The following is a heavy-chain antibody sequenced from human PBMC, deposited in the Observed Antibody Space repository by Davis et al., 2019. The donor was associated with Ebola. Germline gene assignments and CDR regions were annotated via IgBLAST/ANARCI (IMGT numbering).Heavy chain of an antibody. CDR2: ISGSGGST. V-gene: IGHV3-23*01. CDR3: ARELVPAAVAFFGI. J-gene: IGHJ3*02. Sequence: GESLKISCGASGFTFSSYAMSWVRQAPGKGLEWVSAISGSGGSTYYADSVKGRFTISRDKSKNTLYLQMNSLRAEDTAVYYCARELVPAAVAFFGIWGQGTMVTVSS. CDR1: GFTFSSYA. D-gene: IGHD2-2*01.